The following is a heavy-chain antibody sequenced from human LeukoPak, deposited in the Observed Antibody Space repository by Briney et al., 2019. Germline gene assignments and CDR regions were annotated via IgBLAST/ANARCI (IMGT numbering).Heavy chain of an antibody. CDR1: GFTFSSYS. CDR2: ISSSSSYI. CDR3: ASGGDPHPFDY. J-gene: IGHJ4*02. D-gene: IGHD2-21*02. V-gene: IGHV3-21*01. Sequence: GGSLRLSCAASGFTFSSYSMNWVRQAPGKGLEWVSSISSSSSYIYYADSVKGRFTISRDNAKNSLYLQMSSLRAEDTAVYYCASGGDPHPFDYWGQGTLVTVSS.